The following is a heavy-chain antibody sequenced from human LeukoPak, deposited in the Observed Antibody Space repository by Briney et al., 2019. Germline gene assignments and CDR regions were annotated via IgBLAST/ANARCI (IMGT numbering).Heavy chain of an antibody. CDR2: IHSDGSST. CDR1: GFTFSSYY. Sequence: PGGSLRLSCAASGFTFSSYYMHWVRQAPGKGLVWVSRIHSDGSSTNYADSVKGRFTISRDNAKNTLYLQMNSLRAEDTAVYYCVRDGPHSELDFWGQGTLVPVSS. V-gene: IGHV3-74*01. D-gene: IGHD4-11*01. J-gene: IGHJ4*02. CDR3: VRDGPHSELDF.